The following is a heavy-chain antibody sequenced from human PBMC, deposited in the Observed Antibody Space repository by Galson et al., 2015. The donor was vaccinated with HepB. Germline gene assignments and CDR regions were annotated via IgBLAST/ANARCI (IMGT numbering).Heavy chain of an antibody. CDR2: IRYDGSNK. CDR1: GFTFSSYG. J-gene: IGHJ4*02. D-gene: IGHD3-10*01. CDR3: AKGRTMVILGRWRALDY. V-gene: IGHV3-30*02. Sequence: SLRLSCAASGFTFSSYGMHWVRQAPGKGLEWVAFIRYDGSNKYYADSVKGRFTISRDNSKNTLYLQMNSLRAEDTAVYYCAKGRTMVILGRWRALDYWGQGTLVTVSS.